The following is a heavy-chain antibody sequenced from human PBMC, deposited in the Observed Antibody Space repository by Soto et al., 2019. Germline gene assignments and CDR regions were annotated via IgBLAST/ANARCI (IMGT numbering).Heavy chain of an antibody. CDR1: GFTFSSYA. D-gene: IGHD3-9*01. CDR3: AKGLRYFDWLPYYYMDV. CDR2: ISGSGGST. V-gene: IGHV3-23*01. J-gene: IGHJ6*03. Sequence: GGSLRLSCAASGFTFSSYAMSWVRQAPGKGLEWVSAISGSGGSTYYADSVKGRFTISRDNSKNTLYLQMNSLRAEDTAVYYCAKGLRYFDWLPYYYMDVWGKGTTVTVSS.